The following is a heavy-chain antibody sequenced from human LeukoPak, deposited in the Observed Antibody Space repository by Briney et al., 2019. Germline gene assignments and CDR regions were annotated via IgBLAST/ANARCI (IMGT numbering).Heavy chain of an antibody. CDR1: GGSISSYY. CDR3: ARGVDTAIPDY. V-gene: IGHV4-59*01. J-gene: IGHJ4*02. Sequence: SETLSLTCTVSGGSISSYYWSWIRQPPGKGLEWVGYIYYSGSTNYNPSLKSRVTISVDTSKNQFSLKLSSVTAADTAVYYCARGVDTAIPDYWGQGTLVTVSS. D-gene: IGHD5-18*01. CDR2: IYYSGST.